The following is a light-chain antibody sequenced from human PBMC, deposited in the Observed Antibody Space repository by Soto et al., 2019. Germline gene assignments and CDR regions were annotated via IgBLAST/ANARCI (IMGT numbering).Light chain of an antibody. Sequence: EIVLTQSPATLSLSPGERATLSCRASQSVSSYLAWYQQKPGQAPRLLIYDASNRATGIPARFSGSGSGTDFTLTISSPEPEDFAVYYCQQRSNWPFTFGQGTRL. CDR1: QSVSSY. J-gene: IGKJ5*01. CDR3: QQRSNWPFT. CDR2: DAS. V-gene: IGKV3-11*01.